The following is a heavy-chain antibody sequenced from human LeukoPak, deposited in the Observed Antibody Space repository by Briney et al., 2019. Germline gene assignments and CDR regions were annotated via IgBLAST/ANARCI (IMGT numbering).Heavy chain of an antibody. CDR2: ISSSSSAI. V-gene: IGHV3-48*03. J-gene: IGHJ4*02. D-gene: IGHD3-10*01. CDR1: GFRFSLYE. CDR3: ATQAGYYDSGISDH. Sequence: GGSLRLSCAASGFRFSLYEMNWARQAPGKGLEWVAYISSSSSAIYYADSVKGRFTISRDNAKNSLYLQMNSLRAEDTAIYYCATQAGYYDSGISDHWGQGTLVTVSP.